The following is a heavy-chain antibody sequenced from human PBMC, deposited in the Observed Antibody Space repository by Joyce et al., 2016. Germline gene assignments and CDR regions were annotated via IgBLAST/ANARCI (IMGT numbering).Heavy chain of an antibody. V-gene: IGHV3-30*18. Sequence: QVQLVESGGGVVQPGMSLRLSCAASGFTFSIYGMHWVRQAPGKGMEWVAVISYDESNKHYRDSVKGRFTISRDNSKNTLYLQMNDLRAEDTAVYYCAKFFMSATPSPNDAFDIWGQGTMVTVSS. CDR2: ISYDESNK. J-gene: IGHJ3*02. CDR1: GFTFSIYG. D-gene: IGHD2-2*01. CDR3: AKFFMSATPSPNDAFDI.